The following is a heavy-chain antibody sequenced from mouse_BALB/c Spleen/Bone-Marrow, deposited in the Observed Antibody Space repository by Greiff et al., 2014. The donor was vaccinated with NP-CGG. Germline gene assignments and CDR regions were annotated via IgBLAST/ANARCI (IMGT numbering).Heavy chain of an antibody. CDR2: ISSGSSTI. J-gene: IGHJ3*01. D-gene: IGHD1-1*01. V-gene: IGHV5-17*02. Sequence: EVQLVESGGGLVQPGGSRKLSCAASGFTFSSFGMHWVRQAPEKGLEWVAYISSGSSTIYYADTVKGRFTISRDNPKNTLFLQMTSLRSEDTAMYYCARSSDYYGSSPNDYWGQGTLVTVSA. CDR1: GFTFSSFG. CDR3: ARSSDYYGSSPNDY.